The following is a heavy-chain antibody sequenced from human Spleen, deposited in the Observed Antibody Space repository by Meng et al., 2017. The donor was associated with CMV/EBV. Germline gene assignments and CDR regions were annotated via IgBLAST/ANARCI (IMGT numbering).Heavy chain of an antibody. CDR1: GFTFSSYS. J-gene: IGHJ6*02. CDR2: ISSSSSTI. D-gene: IGHD4-23*01. CDR3: AREPGGNSEHYYGMDV. Sequence: GESLKISCAASGFTFSSYSMNWVRQAPGKGLEWVSYISSSSSTIYYADSVKGRFTISRDNAKNSLFLQMNSLRAEDTAVYFCAREPGGNSEHYYGMDVWGQGTTVTVSS. V-gene: IGHV3-48*04.